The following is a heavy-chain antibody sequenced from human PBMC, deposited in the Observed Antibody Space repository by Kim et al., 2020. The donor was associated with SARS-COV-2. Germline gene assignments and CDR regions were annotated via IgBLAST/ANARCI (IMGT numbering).Heavy chain of an antibody. V-gene: IGHV3-53*04. D-gene: IGHD6-19*01. Sequence: GGSLRLSCAASGFTVSSNYMSWVRQAPGKGLEWVSAIYSGGSTYYADSVKGRFTISRHNSKNTLYLQMNSLRAEDTAVYYCARGYSSGWSYYFDYWGQGTLVTVSS. CDR2: IYSGGST. CDR3: ARGYSSGWSYYFDY. CDR1: GFTVSSNY. J-gene: IGHJ4*02.